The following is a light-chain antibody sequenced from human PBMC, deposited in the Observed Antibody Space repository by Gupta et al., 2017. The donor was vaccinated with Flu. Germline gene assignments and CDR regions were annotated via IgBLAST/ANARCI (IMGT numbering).Light chain of an antibody. Sequence: RASFSGRASESDDRIYLAWYQQKPGQAPRLLIYAAIIRASGVTDRVSGSGSGTDFTVTISRLEPEDFEVYLCQQYDNPPRTFGQGTKVEIK. CDR2: AAI. CDR1: ESDDRIY. V-gene: IGKV3-20*01. CDR3: QQYDNPPRT. J-gene: IGKJ2*01.